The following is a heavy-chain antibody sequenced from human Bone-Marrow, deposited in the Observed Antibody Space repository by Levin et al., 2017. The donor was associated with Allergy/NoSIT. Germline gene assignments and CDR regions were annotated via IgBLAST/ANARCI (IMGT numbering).Heavy chain of an antibody. D-gene: IGHD6-13*01. J-gene: IGHJ6*03. V-gene: IGHV3-73*01. CDR2: IRSKANSYAT. CDR1: GFTFSGSA. CDR3: TIAAAGYYYYDYMDV. Sequence: PGESLKISCAASGFTFSGSAMHWVRQASGKGLEWVGRIRSKANSYATAYAASVKGRFTISRDDSKNTAYLQMNSLKTEDTAVYYCTIAAAGYYYYDYMDVWGKGTTVTVSS.